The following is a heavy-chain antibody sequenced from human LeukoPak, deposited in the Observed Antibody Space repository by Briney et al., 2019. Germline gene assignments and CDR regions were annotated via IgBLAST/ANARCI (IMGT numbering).Heavy chain of an antibody. D-gene: IGHD3-22*01. CDR2: INPNNGGT. V-gene: IGHV1-2*06. J-gene: IGHJ3*02. CDR3: AGEDNSSGYRPFDI. CDR1: GYTFTSYA. Sequence: ASVKVSFTASGYTFTSYAMNWVRQAPGQGLEWMGRINPNNGGTNYAQKFQGRVTMTRDMSMSTAYMELSRLRSVDTAVYYCAGEDNSSGYRPFDIWGQGTMVTVPS.